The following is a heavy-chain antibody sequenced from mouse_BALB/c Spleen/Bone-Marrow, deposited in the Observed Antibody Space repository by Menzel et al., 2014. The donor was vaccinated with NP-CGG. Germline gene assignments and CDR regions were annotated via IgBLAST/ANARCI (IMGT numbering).Heavy chain of an antibody. J-gene: IGHJ1*01. CDR3: AREGTGTGWYFDV. CDR2: IYPGNDGS. CDR1: GYTFTDFV. V-gene: IGHV1-77*01. D-gene: IGHD4-1*01. Sequence: VKLVESGPELVKPGTSVKMSCKASGYTFTDFVISWVKQKTEQGLEWIGEIYPGNDGSYYNERFKGKATLTADKSSNTAYMQLSSLTSEDSAVYFCAREGTGTGWYFDVWGAGTTVTVSS.